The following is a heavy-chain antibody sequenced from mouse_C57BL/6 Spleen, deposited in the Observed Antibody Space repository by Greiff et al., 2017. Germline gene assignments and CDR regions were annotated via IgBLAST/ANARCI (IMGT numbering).Heavy chain of an antibody. CDR1: GFTFTDYY. CDR2: IRNKANGYTT. CDR3: ARYPHYFSAMDY. V-gene: IGHV7-3*01. J-gene: IGHJ4*01. Sequence: EVMLVESGGGLVQPGGSLSLSCAASGFTFTDYYMSWVRQPPGKALEWLGFIRNKANGYTTEYSASVKGRFTISRDNSQSILYLQMNALRAEDSATYDCARYPHYFSAMDYWGQGTSVTVSS. D-gene: IGHD1-2*01.